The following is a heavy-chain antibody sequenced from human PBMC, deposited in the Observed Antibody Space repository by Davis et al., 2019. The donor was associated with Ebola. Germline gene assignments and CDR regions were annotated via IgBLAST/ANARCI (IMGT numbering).Heavy chain of an antibody. V-gene: IGHV4-34*01. CDR3: ARRYYDNYGMDV. Sequence: MPSETLSLTCAVYGGSFSGYYWSWIRQPPGKGLEWIGEINHSGSTNYNPSLKSRVTISVDTSKNQFSLKLSSVTAADTAVYYCARRYYDNYGMDVWGQGTTVTVSS. CDR2: INHSGST. D-gene: IGHD3-22*01. CDR1: GGSFSGYY. J-gene: IGHJ6*02.